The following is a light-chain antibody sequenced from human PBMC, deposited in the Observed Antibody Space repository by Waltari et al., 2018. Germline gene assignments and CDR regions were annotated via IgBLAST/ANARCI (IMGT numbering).Light chain of an antibody. CDR2: AAS. V-gene: IGKV1-12*01. Sequence: DIQMTHPPTSVSASVGDRVTITCRGIQDILSGLAWYQQKPGKAPKLLISAASGLESGVPSRFSGRGSGTDFTLTISSLQPEDFATYYCQQADRLPLTFGGGTKVEIK. CDR3: QQADRLPLT. J-gene: IGKJ4*01. CDR1: QDILSG.